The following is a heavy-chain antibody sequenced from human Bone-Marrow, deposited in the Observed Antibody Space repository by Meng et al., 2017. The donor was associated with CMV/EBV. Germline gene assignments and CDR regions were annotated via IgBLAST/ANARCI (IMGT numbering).Heavy chain of an antibody. D-gene: IGHD3-22*01. Sequence: GESLEISCPASGFTFSSFWMSWVRQAPGRGLEWVANIKQDGSAKNYVDSVKGRFTISRDNAKNSLYLQMNSLRDEDTAVYYCANYYAASGYFKWGQGTLVTVSS. J-gene: IGHJ4*02. CDR1: GFTFSSFW. CDR3: ANYYAASGYFK. V-gene: IGHV3-7*01. CDR2: IKQDGSAK.